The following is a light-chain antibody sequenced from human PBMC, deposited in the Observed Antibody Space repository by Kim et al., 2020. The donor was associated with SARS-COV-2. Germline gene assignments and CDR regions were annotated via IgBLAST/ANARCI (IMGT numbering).Light chain of an antibody. CDR2: DAS. Sequence: SAFIGDRVAITCRASQSVSSYLAWYQQKPGKAPKLLIYDASSLESGVPPRFSGSGSGTELTLTISSLQPDDFATYYCQQYISYPYTFGQGTKLEI. CDR1: QSVSSY. CDR3: QQYISYPYT. V-gene: IGKV1-5*01. J-gene: IGKJ2*01.